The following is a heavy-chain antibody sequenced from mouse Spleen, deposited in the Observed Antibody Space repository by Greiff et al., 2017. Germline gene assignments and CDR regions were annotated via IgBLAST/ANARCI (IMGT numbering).Heavy chain of an antibody. V-gene: IGHV5-9-1*01. J-gene: IGHJ2*01. D-gene: IGHD2-4*01. CDR2: ISSGGSYT. Sequence: EVKLVESGGGLVKPGGSLKLSCAASGFTFSSYAMSWVRQTPEKRLEWVATISSGGSYTYYPDSVKGRFTISRDNAKNTLYLQMSSLRSEDTAMYYCASAYDYDSYYFDYWGQGTTLTVSS. CDR1: GFTFSSYA. CDR3: ASAYDYDSYYFDY.